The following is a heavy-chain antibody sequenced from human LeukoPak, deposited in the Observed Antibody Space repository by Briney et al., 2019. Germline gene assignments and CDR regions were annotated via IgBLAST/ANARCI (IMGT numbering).Heavy chain of an antibody. J-gene: IGHJ6*03. CDR3: AREAAPTCSGGSCYRGYYYYYYMDV. CDR1: GYSISSGYY. CDR2: IYHSGST. Sequence: SETLSLTCTVSGYSISSGYYWGWIRQPPGKGLEWIGSIYHSGSTYYNPSLKSRVTISVDTSKNQFSLKLSSVTAADTAVYYCAREAAPTCSGGSCYRGYYYYYYMDVWGKGTTVTISS. D-gene: IGHD2-15*01. V-gene: IGHV4-38-2*02.